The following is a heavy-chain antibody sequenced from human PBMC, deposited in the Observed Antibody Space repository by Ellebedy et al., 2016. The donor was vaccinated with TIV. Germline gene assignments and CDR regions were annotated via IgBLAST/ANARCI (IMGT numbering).Heavy chain of an antibody. CDR1: GGSFSGYY. D-gene: IGHD6-19*01. Sequence: GSLRLSCAVYGGSFSGYYWSWIRQPPGKGLEWIGEINQSGRTNYNPSLDKGRVTISVDTSKNQFSLRLSPVTVADTAVYYCAEGRSGWYYFDYWGQGTPVTVSS. CDR3: AEGRSGWYYFDY. CDR2: INQSGRT. V-gene: IGHV4-34*01. J-gene: IGHJ4*02.